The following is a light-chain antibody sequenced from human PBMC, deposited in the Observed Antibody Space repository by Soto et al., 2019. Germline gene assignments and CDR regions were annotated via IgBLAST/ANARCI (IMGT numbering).Light chain of an antibody. CDR2: GAS. V-gene: IGKV3-15*01. J-gene: IGKJ4*02. CDR3: QQYNTWHLKIA. CDR1: QSVSSD. Sequence: VVTQSPATLSVFPGETATLSCRASQSVSSDLAWYQQSSGQAPRLLIYGASTRATGIPARFRGSGSGTEFRVTVSSLQSEDFATYYGQQYNTWHLKIAFCGGTKVEIK.